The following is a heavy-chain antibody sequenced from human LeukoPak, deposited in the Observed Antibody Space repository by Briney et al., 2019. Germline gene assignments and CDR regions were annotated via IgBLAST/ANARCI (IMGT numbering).Heavy chain of an antibody. J-gene: IGHJ4*02. CDR2: IYYSGST. CDR1: GGYISSSSYY. CDR3: ARHVDSSGYWRD. Sequence: SETLSLTCTVSGGYISSSSYYWGWIRQPPGKGMEWIGSIYYSGSTYYNPSLKSRVTISVDTSKNQFSLKLSSVTAADTAVYYCARHVDSSGYWRDWGQGTLVTVSS. D-gene: IGHD3-22*01. V-gene: IGHV4-39*01.